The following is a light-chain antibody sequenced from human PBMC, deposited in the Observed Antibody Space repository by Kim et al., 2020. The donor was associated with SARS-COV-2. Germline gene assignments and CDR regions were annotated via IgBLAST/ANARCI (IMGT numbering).Light chain of an antibody. J-gene: IGLJ1*01. CDR2: DVG. Sequence: PGNAATIPCTGTIRDVESYNYVSWYQHHPPTAPNLMIYDVGARPSGVPDRFSGSKSGNTASLTISGLQAEDEADYYCCSYAGTSYVFGTGTKVTVL. V-gene: IGLV2-11*01. CDR3: CSYAGTSYV. CDR1: IRDVESYNY.